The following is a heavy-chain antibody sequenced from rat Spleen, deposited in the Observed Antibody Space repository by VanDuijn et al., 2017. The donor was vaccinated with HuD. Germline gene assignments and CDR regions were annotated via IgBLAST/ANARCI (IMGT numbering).Heavy chain of an antibody. J-gene: IGHJ2*01. Sequence: EVQLVESGGGLVQPGRSLKFSCAASGFTFSDYNMAWVRQAPKKGLEWVATIIYDGSRTYYRDSVKGRFTISRDNAKSTLYLQMDSLNSEDTATYYCTRHPDYSNYFDYWGQGVMVTVSS. CDR1: GFTFSDYN. D-gene: IGHD1-1*01. CDR3: TRHPDYSNYFDY. CDR2: IIYDGSRT. V-gene: IGHV5S10*01.